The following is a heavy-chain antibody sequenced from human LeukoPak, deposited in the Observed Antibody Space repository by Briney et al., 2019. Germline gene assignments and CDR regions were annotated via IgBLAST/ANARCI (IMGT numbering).Heavy chain of an antibody. V-gene: IGHV3-7*03. CDR3: ATIVVVSSSLEDY. CDR2: IKQDGSEK. CDR1: GFTFTSYW. D-gene: IGHD3-22*01. J-gene: IGHJ4*02. Sequence: QPGGSLRLSCAASGFTFTSYWMNWVRQAPGKGLEWVANIKQDGSEKYCVDSVKGRFTISRDNAKKSLYLQMNSLRAEDTAVYYCATIVVVSSSLEDYWGQGTLVTVSS.